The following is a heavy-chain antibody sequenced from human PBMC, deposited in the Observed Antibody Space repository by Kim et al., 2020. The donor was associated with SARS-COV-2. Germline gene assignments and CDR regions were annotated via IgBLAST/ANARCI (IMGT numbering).Heavy chain of an antibody. CDR2: IYPGDSDT. V-gene: IGHV5-51*01. CDR1: GYSFTSYW. J-gene: IGHJ4*02. CDR3: ARLFPQSQLRYFDWLLSPFDY. Sequence: GESLKISCKGSGYSFTSYWIGWVRQMPGKGLEWMGIIYPGDSDTRYSPSFQGQVTISADKSISTAYLQWSSLKASDTAMYYCARLFPQSQLRYFDWLLSPFDYWGQGTLVTVSS. D-gene: IGHD3-9*01.